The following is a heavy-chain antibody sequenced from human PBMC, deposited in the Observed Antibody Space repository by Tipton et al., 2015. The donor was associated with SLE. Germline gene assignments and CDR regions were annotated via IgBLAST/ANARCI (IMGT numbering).Heavy chain of an antibody. Sequence: TLSLTCTVSGGAISGSIYYWDWILQPPGKGPAWIGRLTNSGNTYYTPSFQSRVTMSVDTSKNHFSLKLSSVTAADTAVYYCARHDTNYGRNWFDPWGQGTLVTVSS. CDR3: ARHDTNYGRNWFDP. J-gene: IGHJ5*02. CDR1: GGAISGSIYY. D-gene: IGHD2-8*01. CDR2: LTNSGNT. V-gene: IGHV4-39*01.